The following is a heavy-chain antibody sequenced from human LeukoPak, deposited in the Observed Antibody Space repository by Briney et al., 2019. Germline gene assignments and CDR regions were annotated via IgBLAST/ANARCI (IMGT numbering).Heavy chain of an antibody. Sequence: GASVKVSFKASGGTFSSYAISWVRQAPGQGLEWMGGIIPIFGTANYAQKFQGRVTITADESTSTAYMELSSLGSEDTAVYYCARARTRYYDILTGYPYYFDYWGQGTLVAVSS. V-gene: IGHV1-69*13. CDR1: GGTFSSYA. D-gene: IGHD3-9*01. CDR3: ARARTRYYDILTGYPYYFDY. CDR2: IIPIFGTA. J-gene: IGHJ4*02.